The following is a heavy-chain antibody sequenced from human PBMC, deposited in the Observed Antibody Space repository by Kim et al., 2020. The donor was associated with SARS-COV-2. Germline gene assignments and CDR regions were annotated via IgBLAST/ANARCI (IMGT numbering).Heavy chain of an antibody. CDR1: GFTFSDYW. Sequence: GGSLRLSCAASGFTFSDYWMTWVRQAPGKGLEWVANIRDDGTEKNYVGSVRGRFTISRDNAENSLFLQMNSLRVEDTALYYCHAYRDGVDVWDQGTTVTVSS. CDR2: IRDDGTEK. V-gene: IGHV3-7*03. D-gene: IGHD2-21*01. CDR3: HAYRDGVDV. J-gene: IGHJ6*02.